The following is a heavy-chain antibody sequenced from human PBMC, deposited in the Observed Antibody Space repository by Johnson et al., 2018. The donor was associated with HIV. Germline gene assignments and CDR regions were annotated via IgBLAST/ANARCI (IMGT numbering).Heavy chain of an antibody. D-gene: IGHD4-23*01. V-gene: IGHV3-66*02. J-gene: IGHJ3*02. Sequence: VQLVESGGGLVQPGGSLRLSCAASGFTVSSNYMSWVRQTPGQGLEWVSVIYSGGSTYYADSVKGRFTISRDNSKKSLYLQMNSLRAKDTSVYYCAKVGAMVVTPRGEAFDIWGQGTMVTVSS. CDR2: IYSGGST. CDR1: GFTVSSNY. CDR3: AKVGAMVVTPRGEAFDI.